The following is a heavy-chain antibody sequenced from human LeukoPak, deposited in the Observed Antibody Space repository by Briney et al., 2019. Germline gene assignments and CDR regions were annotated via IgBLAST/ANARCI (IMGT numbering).Heavy chain of an antibody. Sequence: GGSLRLSCAASGFTFSTYSMNWVRQAPGKGPEWVSCISSSSGYIYYADSVKGRFTISRDNAKNSLYLQMNSLRAEDTAVYYCARDASGGDYFDYWGQGTLVTVSS. J-gene: IGHJ4*02. D-gene: IGHD2-21*01. CDR2: ISSSSGYI. CDR3: ARDASGGDYFDY. CDR1: GFTFSTYS. V-gene: IGHV3-21*01.